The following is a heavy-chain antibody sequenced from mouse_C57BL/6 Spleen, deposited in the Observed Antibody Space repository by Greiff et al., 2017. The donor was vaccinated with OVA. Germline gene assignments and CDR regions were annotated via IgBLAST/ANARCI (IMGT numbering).Heavy chain of an antibody. Sequence: QVQLQQPGAELVRPGTSVKLSCKASGYTFTSYWMHWVKQRPGQGLEWIGVIDPSDSYTNYNQKFKGKATLTVDTSSSTAYMQLSSLTSEDSAVYYCARTPYYGSSYYWYFEVWGTGTTVTVSS. J-gene: IGHJ1*03. CDR3: ARTPYYGSSYYWYFEV. CDR1: GYTFTSYW. CDR2: IDPSDSYT. V-gene: IGHV1-59*01. D-gene: IGHD1-1*01.